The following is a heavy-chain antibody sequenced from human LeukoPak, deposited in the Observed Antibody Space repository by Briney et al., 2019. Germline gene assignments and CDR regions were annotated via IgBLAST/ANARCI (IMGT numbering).Heavy chain of an antibody. D-gene: IGHD6-19*01. CDR2: ISSSSSYI. Sequence: GGSLRLSCAASGFTFNTYSMNWVRQAPGKGLEWVSSISSSSSYIYYADSVKGRFTISRDNAKNSLYLQMNSLRAEDTAVYYCARELSSGSFDYWGQGTLVTVSS. J-gene: IGHJ4*02. CDR1: GFTFNTYS. V-gene: IGHV3-21*01. CDR3: ARELSSGSFDY.